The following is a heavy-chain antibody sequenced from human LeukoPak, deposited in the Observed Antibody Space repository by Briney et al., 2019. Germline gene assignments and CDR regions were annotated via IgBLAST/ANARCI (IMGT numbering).Heavy chain of an antibody. CDR1: GFTVSSNY. D-gene: IGHD6-6*01. Sequence: GGSLRLSCAASGFTVSSNYTSWVRQAPGKGLEWVSVIYSGGSTYYADSVKGRFTISRDNSKNTLYLQMNSLRAEDTAVYYCAKEDPQLVPGVWGQGTLVTVSS. CDR2: IYSGGST. CDR3: AKEDPQLVPGV. V-gene: IGHV3-53*05. J-gene: IGHJ4*02.